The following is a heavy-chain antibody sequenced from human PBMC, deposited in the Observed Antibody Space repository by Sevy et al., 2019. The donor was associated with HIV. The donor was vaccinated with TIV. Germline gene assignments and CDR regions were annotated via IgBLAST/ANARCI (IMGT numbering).Heavy chain of an antibody. D-gene: IGHD3-22*01. CDR2: INPNSGGT. Sequence: ASVKVSCKASGYTFTGYYMHWVRQAPGQGLEWMGWINPNSGGTNYAQKFQGRVTMTRDTSISTAYMELSRLRSDDTAVYYCARDYGSAHVYYYDSRNYGMDVWGQGTTATVSS. J-gene: IGHJ6*02. CDR3: ARDYGSAHVYYYDSRNYGMDV. V-gene: IGHV1-2*02. CDR1: GYTFTGYY.